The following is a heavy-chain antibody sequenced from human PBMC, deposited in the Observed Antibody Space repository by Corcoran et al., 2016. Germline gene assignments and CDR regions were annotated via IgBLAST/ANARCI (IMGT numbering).Heavy chain of an antibody. V-gene: IGHV1-8*01. CDR1: GYTFTSYD. CDR2: MNPNSGNT. D-gene: IGHD3-10*01. Sequence: QVQLVQSGAEVKKPGASVKVSCKASGYTFTSYDINWVRQATGQGLEWMGWMNPNSGNTGYAQKFQGRVTMTRNTSISTAYMELSSLRSEDTAVYYCARAPPDYGSGSYWVGDDYGMDVWGQGTTVTVSS. J-gene: IGHJ6*02. CDR3: ARAPPDYGSGSYWVGDDYGMDV.